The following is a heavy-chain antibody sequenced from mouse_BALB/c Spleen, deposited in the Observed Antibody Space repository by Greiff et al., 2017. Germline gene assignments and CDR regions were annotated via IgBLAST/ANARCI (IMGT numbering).Heavy chain of an antibody. V-gene: IGHV14-3*02. CDR1: GFTFTDYY. D-gene: IGHD1-1*01. CDR2: IDPANGNT. CDR3: ASAPYYCGSRGYFDD. Sequence: EVQLQQSGAELVKPGASVKLSCTASGFTFTDYYMHWVKQRPEQGLEWIGRIDPANGNTKYDPKFQGKATITADTSSNTAYLQLSSLTSEDTAVYYCASAPYYCGSRGYFDDWGQGTTVTVSS. J-gene: IGHJ2*01.